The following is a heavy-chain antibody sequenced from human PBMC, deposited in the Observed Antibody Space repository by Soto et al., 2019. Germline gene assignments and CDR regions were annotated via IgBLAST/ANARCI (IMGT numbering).Heavy chain of an antibody. CDR3: ARSRVLTGTTRPYYYYYYMDV. V-gene: IGHV4-34*01. CDR2: INHSGST. D-gene: IGHD1-7*01. Sequence: PSETLSLTCAVYGGSFSGYYWSWIRQPPGKGLEWIGEINHSGSTNYNPSLKSRVTISVDTSKNQFSLKLSSVTAADTAVYYCARSRVLTGTTRPYYYYYYMDVWGKGTTVT. CDR1: GGSFSGYY. J-gene: IGHJ6*03.